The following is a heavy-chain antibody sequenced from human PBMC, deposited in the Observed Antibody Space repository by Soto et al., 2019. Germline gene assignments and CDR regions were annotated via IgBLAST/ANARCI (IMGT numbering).Heavy chain of an antibody. Sequence: QVRPVQSGAEVKRPGAPVKVSCKASEYTFTGYYVYWLRQAPGRGLEWMGWINPNTGDTNYAKSFQGRVTMTRDTSISTAYMDLSRLRFDDTAVYYCARDPGAFGEVWDLWGQGTLVTVSS. CDR3: ARDPGAFGEVWDL. D-gene: IGHD3-10*01. CDR1: EYTFTGYY. V-gene: IGHV1-2*02. CDR2: INPNTGDT. J-gene: IGHJ5*02.